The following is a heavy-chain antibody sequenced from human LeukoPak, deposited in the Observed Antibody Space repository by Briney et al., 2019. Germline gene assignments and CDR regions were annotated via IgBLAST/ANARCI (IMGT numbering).Heavy chain of an antibody. D-gene: IGHD3-22*01. Sequence: GGSLRLSCAASGFTFSSYGMHWVRQAPGKGLEWVAVISYDGSNKYYADSVKGRFTISRDNSKNTLYLQMNSLRAEDTAVYYCARDPTYYYDSSGSLPDYWGQGTLVTVSS. CDR3: ARDPTYYYDSSGSLPDY. CDR2: ISYDGSNK. J-gene: IGHJ4*02. V-gene: IGHV3-30*03. CDR1: GFTFSSYG.